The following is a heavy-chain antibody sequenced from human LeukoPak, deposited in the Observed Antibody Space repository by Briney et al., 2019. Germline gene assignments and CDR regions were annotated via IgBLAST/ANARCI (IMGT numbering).Heavy chain of an antibody. CDR1: GGSISSYY. Sequence: ASETLSLTCTVAGGSISSYYWSWLRQPPGKGLEWIGYIYYSGSTNYNPSLKSRVTISVDTSKNQFALKLSSVTAADTAVYYCARTYYYGSGSYSLFDYWGQGTLVTVSS. D-gene: IGHD3-10*01. V-gene: IGHV4-59*01. CDR3: ARTYYYGSGSYSLFDY. CDR2: IYYSGST. J-gene: IGHJ4*02.